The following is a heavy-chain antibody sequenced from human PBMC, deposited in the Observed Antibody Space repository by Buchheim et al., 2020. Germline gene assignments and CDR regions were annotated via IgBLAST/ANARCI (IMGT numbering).Heavy chain of an antibody. Sequence: QVQLVESGGGVVQPGRSLRLSCAASVFTFSSYGMHWVRQAPGKGLEWVAVIWYDGSNKYYADSVKGRFTISRDNSQNTLHLQMNSLRAEDTAVYYCARDMVPGIAVAGTSFFDYWGQGTL. CDR3: ARDMVPGIAVAGTSFFDY. CDR1: VFTFSSYG. CDR2: IWYDGSNK. J-gene: IGHJ4*02. D-gene: IGHD6-19*01. V-gene: IGHV3-33*01.